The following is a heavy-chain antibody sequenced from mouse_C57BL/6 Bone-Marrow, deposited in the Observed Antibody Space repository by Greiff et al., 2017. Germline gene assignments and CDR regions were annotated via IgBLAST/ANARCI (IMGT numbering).Heavy chain of an antibody. D-gene: IGHD3-2*02. J-gene: IGHJ2*01. Sequence: QVQLQQSGAELVRPGTSVKVSCKASGYAFTNYLIEWVKQRPGQGLEWIGVINPGSGGTNYNEKFKGKATLTADKSSSTAYMQLSSLTSEDSAVYFCARRSSGYHYFDYWGQGTTLTVSS. V-gene: IGHV1-54*01. CDR1: GYAFTNYL. CDR2: INPGSGGT. CDR3: ARRSSGYHYFDY.